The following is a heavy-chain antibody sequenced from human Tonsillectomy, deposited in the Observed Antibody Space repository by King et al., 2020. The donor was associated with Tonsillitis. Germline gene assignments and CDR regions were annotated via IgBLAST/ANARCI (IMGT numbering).Heavy chain of an antibody. J-gene: IGHJ4*02. CDR2: IYSGGSST. Sequence: VQLVESGGGLVQPGGSLRLSCAASGFTFSSYAMSWVRQAPGKGLEWVSVIYSGGSSTYYADSVKGRFTISRDNSKNTLHLQMNSLRAEDTAVYYCAKDRSSGWFNYFDYWGQGTLVTVSS. CDR1: GFTFSSYA. D-gene: IGHD6-19*01. CDR3: AKDRSSGWFNYFDY. V-gene: IGHV3-23*03.